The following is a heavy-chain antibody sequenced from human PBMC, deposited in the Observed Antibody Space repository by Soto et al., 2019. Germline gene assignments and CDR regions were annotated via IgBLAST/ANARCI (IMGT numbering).Heavy chain of an antibody. Sequence: ASVKDSCKASAGTFTSYDMHWVRQAPGQGLEWMGMINPSGGSTSYAQKFQGRVTMTRDTPISTAYMELSRLRSDDTAMYYCARAKSFDPCGQGTLVTVSS. CDR2: INPSGGST. CDR3: ARAKSFDP. J-gene: IGHJ5*02. CDR1: AGTFTSYD. V-gene: IGHV1-2*02.